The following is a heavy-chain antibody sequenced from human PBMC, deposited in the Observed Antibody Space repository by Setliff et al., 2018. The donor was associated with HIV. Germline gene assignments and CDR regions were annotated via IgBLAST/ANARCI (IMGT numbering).Heavy chain of an antibody. CDR1: GDTFTRST. J-gene: IGHJ4*02. CDR2: IIPVLGIK. Sequence: SVKVSCKASGDTFTRSTYTWVRRAPGQGLDWMGGIIPVLGIKNYAQKFQGRVILTADESTSTLYMELTSLTYEDTAVYYCAKEVGGSYALGSKVLDSWGQGTLVTVPQ. V-gene: IGHV1-69*10. D-gene: IGHD3-16*01. CDR3: AKEVGGSYALGSKVLDS.